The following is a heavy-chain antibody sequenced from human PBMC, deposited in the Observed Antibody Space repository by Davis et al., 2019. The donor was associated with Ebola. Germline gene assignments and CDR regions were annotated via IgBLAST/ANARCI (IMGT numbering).Heavy chain of an antibody. CDR1: GFSISSYH. D-gene: IGHD2-15*01. J-gene: IGHJ6*02. CDR2: IYYSGST. Sequence: SETLSLTCTVSGFSISSYHWSWIRHPPGKGLEWIGYIYYSGSTNYNPSLKSRVTISVDTSKNQFSLKLSSVTAADTAVYYCARDPHALGYCSGGSCSTYGMDVWGQGTTVTVSS. V-gene: IGHV4-59*01. CDR3: ARDPHALGYCSGGSCSTYGMDV.